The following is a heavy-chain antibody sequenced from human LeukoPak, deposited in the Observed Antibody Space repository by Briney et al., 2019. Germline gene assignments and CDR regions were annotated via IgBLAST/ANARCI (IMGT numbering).Heavy chain of an antibody. D-gene: IGHD4-17*01. CDR1: GGSIRGTSYY. CDR2: IYYSGST. J-gene: IGHJ3*02. Sequence: PSETLSLTCTVSGGSIRGTSYYWGWIRQPPGKGLEWIGYIYYSGSTNYNPSLKSRVTISVDTSKNQFSLKLSSVTAAETAVYYCAREQPYGAYATENDAFDIWGQGTMVTVSS. V-gene: IGHV4-61*01. CDR3: AREQPYGAYATENDAFDI.